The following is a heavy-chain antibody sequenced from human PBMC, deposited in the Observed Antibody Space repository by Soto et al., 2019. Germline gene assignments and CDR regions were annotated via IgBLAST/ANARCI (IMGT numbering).Heavy chain of an antibody. V-gene: IGHV1-58*01. D-gene: IGHD3-9*01. Sequence: ASVKVSCKASGFTFTSSAVQWVRQARGQRLEWIGWIVVGSGNTNYAQKFQERVTITRDMSTSTAYMELSSLRSEDTAVYYCAAPVGGLAEYYYYYYGMDVWGQGTTVTVSS. CDR1: GFTFTSSA. CDR3: AAPVGGLAEYYYYYYGMDV. J-gene: IGHJ6*02. CDR2: IVVGSGNT.